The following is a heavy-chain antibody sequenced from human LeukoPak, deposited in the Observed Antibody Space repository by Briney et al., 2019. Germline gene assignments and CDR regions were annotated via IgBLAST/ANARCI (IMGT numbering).Heavy chain of an antibody. CDR2: ISTSSTTI. CDR3: ASDQLLWFGESPVYYYYGMDV. Sequence: GGSLRLSCTASGFTFSSYSMNWVRQAPGKGLEWVSYISTSSTTIYYADSVKGRFTISRDNVKNSVYLQMNSLRAEDTAVYYCASDQLLWFGESPVYYYYGMDVWGQGTTVTVSS. D-gene: IGHD3-10*01. V-gene: IGHV3-48*04. J-gene: IGHJ6*02. CDR1: GFTFSSYS.